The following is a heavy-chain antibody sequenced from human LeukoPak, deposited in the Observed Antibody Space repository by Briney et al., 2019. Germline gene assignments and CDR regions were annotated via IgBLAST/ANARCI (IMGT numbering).Heavy chain of an antibody. Sequence: ASVKVSCKASGGTFSSYAISWVRQAPGQGLEWMGGIIPIFGTANYAQKFQGRVTITTDESTSTAYMELSSLRSEDTSVYYGARSYDSSGHIDYWGQGTLVTASS. D-gene: IGHD3-22*01. V-gene: IGHV1-69*05. J-gene: IGHJ4*02. CDR1: GGTFSSYA. CDR3: ARSYDSSGHIDY. CDR2: IIPIFGTA.